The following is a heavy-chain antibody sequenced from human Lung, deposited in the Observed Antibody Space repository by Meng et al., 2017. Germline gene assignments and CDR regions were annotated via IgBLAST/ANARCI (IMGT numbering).Heavy chain of an antibody. CDR1: GFTFSSYW. CDR2: INSDGSST. CDR3: ARDPYNWNYANQARY. J-gene: IGHJ4*02. Sequence: EVQLVESGGGLVQPGGSLRLSCAASGFTFSSYWMYWVRQAPGKGLVWVSRINSDGSSTSYADSVKGRFTISRDNAKNTLYLQMNSLRAEDTAVYYCARDPYNWNYANQARYWGQGTLVTVSS. V-gene: IGHV3-74*01. D-gene: IGHD1-7*01.